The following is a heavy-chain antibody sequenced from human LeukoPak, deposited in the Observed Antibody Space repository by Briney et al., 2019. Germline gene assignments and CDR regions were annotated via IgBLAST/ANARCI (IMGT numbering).Heavy chain of an antibody. CDR3: ARDVGMTTVVTRFLGGSGGDAFDI. J-gene: IGHJ3*02. CDR1: GFTFSSYS. Sequence: GGSLRLSCAASGFTFSSYSMNWVRQAPGKGLEWVSSISSSSSYIYYADSVKGRFTISRDNAKNSLYLQMNSLRAEDTAVYYCARDVGMTTVVTRFLGGSGGDAFDIWGQGTMVTVSS. V-gene: IGHV3-21*01. D-gene: IGHD4-23*01. CDR2: ISSSSSYI.